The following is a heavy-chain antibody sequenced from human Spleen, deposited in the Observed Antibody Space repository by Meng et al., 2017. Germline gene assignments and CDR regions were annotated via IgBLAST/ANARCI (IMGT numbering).Heavy chain of an antibody. Sequence: GGSLRLSCAASGFTFSSYAMSWVRQAPGKGLEWVSAISGSGGSTSYADSVEGRFTISRDNSKNTLYLQMNSLRAEDTAVYYCAKQYDSSGYYYTPTFDYWGQGTRVTGAS. CDR2: ISGSGGST. D-gene: IGHD3-22*01. V-gene: IGHV3-23*01. CDR3: AKQYDSSGYYYTPTFDY. J-gene: IGHJ4*02. CDR1: GFTFSSYA.